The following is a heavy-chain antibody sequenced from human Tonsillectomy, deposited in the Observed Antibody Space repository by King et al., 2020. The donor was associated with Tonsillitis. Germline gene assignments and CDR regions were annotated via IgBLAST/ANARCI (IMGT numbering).Heavy chain of an antibody. CDR3: ARGVRGFRVEGYYFDY. J-gene: IGHJ4*02. CDR2: VTDSSSYI. CDR1: GFTFSSYS. D-gene: IGHD3-3*01. V-gene: IGHV3-21*01. Sequence: VQLVESGGGLVKPGGSLRLSCAASGFTFSSYSMNWVRQAPGRGLEWVSSVTDSSSYINYADSVEGRFTISRDNAKNSLYLQMDSLRAEDTAVYYCARGVRGFRVEGYYFDYWGQGTLVTVSS.